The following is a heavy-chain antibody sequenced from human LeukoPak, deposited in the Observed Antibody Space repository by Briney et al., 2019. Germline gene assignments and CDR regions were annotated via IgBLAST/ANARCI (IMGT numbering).Heavy chain of an antibody. CDR2: VYYSGVT. J-gene: IGHJ3*02. V-gene: IGHV4-39*01. Sequence: SETLSLTCTVSGGSISGSDYYSGWIRQPPGKGLEWIGIVYYSGVTYSNPSLKSRVAISVDTSKNQFSLTLSSVTAADTAVYYCARWVTTATTGAFDMWGQGTMLTVSS. CDR3: ARWVTTATTGAFDM. CDR1: GGSISGSDYY. D-gene: IGHD1-1*01.